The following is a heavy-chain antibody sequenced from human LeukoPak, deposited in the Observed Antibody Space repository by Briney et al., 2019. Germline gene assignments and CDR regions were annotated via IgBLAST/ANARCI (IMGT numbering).Heavy chain of an antibody. D-gene: IGHD2-2*01. V-gene: IGHV1-2*02. Sequence: ASVKVSCKASGYTFTGYYVHWVRQAPGQGLEWIGWINPNSGGTNYAQKFQGRVTMTRDTSISTAYMELSRLRSDDTAVYYCARERGSTSSGWFDPWGQGTLVTVSS. J-gene: IGHJ5*02. CDR2: INPNSGGT. CDR1: GYTFTGYY. CDR3: ARERGSTSSGWFDP.